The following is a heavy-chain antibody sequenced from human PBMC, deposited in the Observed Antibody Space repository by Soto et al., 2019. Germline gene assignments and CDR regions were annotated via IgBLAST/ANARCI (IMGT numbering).Heavy chain of an antibody. V-gene: IGHV4-4*02. J-gene: IGHJ5*02. CDR2: IYHSGST. CDR1: GGSISSSNW. Sequence: QVQLQESGPGLVKPSGTLSLTCAVSGGSISSSNWWSWVRQPPGKGLEWIGEIYHSGSTNYNPSLKSRVTISVDKSKNLFSLKLSSVTAADTAVYYCASPGIAAAGPRYGFDPWGQGTLVTVSS. D-gene: IGHD6-13*01. CDR3: ASPGIAAAGPRYGFDP.